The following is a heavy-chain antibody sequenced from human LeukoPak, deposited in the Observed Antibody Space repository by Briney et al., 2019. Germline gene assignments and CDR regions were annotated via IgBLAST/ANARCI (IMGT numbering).Heavy chain of an antibody. D-gene: IGHD6-13*01. CDR3: ARDWVAASSFDI. V-gene: IGHV3-66*01. Sequence: PGGSLRLSCAASGFTVSSNYMSWVRQAPAKGLEWVSVIYSGGNTYYADSVKGRFTISRDNSKNTLYLQMNSLRAEDTAVYYCARDWVAASSFDIWGQGTMVTVSS. J-gene: IGHJ3*02. CDR2: IYSGGNT. CDR1: GFTVSSNY.